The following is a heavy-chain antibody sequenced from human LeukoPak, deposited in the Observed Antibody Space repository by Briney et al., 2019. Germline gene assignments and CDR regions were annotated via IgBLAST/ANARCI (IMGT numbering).Heavy chain of an antibody. Sequence: SETLSLTCTVSGGSISSHYWSWIRQPPGKGLEWIGYIYFSGSTNYNPSLKSRVTISVDTSKNQFSLKLSSVTAADTAVYYCARCGGDCYYSPAFDIWGQGTMVTVSS. J-gene: IGHJ3*02. CDR3: ARCGGDCYYSPAFDI. V-gene: IGHV4-59*11. D-gene: IGHD2-21*02. CDR2: IYFSGST. CDR1: GGSISSHY.